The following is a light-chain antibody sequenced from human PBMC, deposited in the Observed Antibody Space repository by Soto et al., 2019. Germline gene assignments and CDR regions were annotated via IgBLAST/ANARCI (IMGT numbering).Light chain of an antibody. CDR1: QSISSW. V-gene: IGKV1-5*03. CDR3: QQYYSYPLG. Sequence: DIQMTQSPPTLSASVGDRVTITCWASQSISSWLAWYQQKPGKAPKLLIYKASSLESGVPSRFSGSGSGTEFTLTISSLQPDDFATYYCQQYYSYPLGFGGGTKVEIK. J-gene: IGKJ4*01. CDR2: KAS.